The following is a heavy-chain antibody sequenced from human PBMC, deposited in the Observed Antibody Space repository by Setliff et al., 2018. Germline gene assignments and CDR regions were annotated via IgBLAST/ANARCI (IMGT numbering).Heavy chain of an antibody. V-gene: IGHV4-61*09. Sequence: SETLSLTCTVSGGSINEANYYGSWIRQPAGKGLEWIGHIYTRGSTNYNPSLRSRVSVSVDTSKNHFSLRLSSVAATDTAVYYCLRIRLVPHGHSWGQGTLVTVSS. CDR3: LRIRLVPHGHS. CDR2: IYTRGST. D-gene: IGHD2-15*01. CDR1: GGSINEANYY. J-gene: IGHJ4*02.